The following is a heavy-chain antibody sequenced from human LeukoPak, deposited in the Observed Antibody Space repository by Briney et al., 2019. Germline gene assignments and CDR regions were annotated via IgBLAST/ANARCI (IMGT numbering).Heavy chain of an antibody. D-gene: IGHD3-16*01. V-gene: IGHV3-21*04. CDR3: ARDHNRSWGPGWFDP. Sequence: GGSLRLSCAASGFTFSHYTMNWIRQAPGKGLEWVASISGGSTYIFYSPSVGGRVDPGSRGGRRFTVSRDDAKNTLFLQMNSLRAEDTAVYYCARDHNRSWGPGWFDPWGQGTLVTVSS. CDR2: ISGGSTYI. CDR1: GFTFSHYT. J-gene: IGHJ5*02.